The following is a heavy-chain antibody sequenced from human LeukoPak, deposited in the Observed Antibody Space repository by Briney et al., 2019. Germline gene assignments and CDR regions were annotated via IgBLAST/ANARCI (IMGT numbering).Heavy chain of an antibody. CDR2: INSDGRST. J-gene: IGHJ4*02. Sequence: GGSLRLSCAASGFTFSSYWMHWVRQAPGKGLEWFSRINSDGRSTSYADSVKGRFTISRDNAKNTLYLQMNSLRAEDTAVYYCARSAVYDSSGLDYWGQGTLVTVSS. CDR1: GFTFSSYW. V-gene: IGHV3-74*01. CDR3: ARSAVYDSSGLDY. D-gene: IGHD3-22*01.